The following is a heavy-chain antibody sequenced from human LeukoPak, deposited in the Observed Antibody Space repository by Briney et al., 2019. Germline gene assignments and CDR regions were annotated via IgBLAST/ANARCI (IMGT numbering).Heavy chain of an antibody. V-gene: IGHV3-48*01. CDR1: GFTFSSYS. CDR2: ISSSSSTI. CDR3: AREVITIFGVAPRYFDL. D-gene: IGHD3-3*01. J-gene: IGHJ2*01. Sequence: GGSLRLSRAASGFTFSSYSMNWVRQAPGKGLEWVSYISSSSSTIYYADSVKGRFTISRDNAKNSLYLQMNSLRAEDTAVYYCAREVITIFGVAPRYFDLWGRGTLVTVSS.